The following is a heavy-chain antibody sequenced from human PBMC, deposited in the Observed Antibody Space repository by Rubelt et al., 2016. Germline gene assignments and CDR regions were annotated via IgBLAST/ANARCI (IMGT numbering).Heavy chain of an antibody. CDR2: INPEGSHK. CDR1: GFTFGVHW. V-gene: IGHV3-7*01. Sequence: EMQLVQSGGGLVNPGGSLRLSCEVSGFTFGVHWMSWVRHTPGKGLEWVATINPEGSHKSTVDGRFSISRDNSKNSLYWQMNSLRVEDTAVYYCARDHGSYSNWGQGTLVTVSS. CDR3: ARDHGSYSN. J-gene: IGHJ4*02. D-gene: IGHD1-26*01.